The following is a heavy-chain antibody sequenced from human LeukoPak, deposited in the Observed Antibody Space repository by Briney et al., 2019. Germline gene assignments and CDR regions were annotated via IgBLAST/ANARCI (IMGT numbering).Heavy chain of an antibody. J-gene: IGHJ5*02. Sequence: SETLSLTCTVSGGFISSGGYYWSWIRQHPGKGLEWIGYIYYSGSTYYNPSLKSRVTISVDTSKNQFSLKLSSVTAADTAVYYCARDQVVRGAGDGEERYWFDPWGQGTLVTVSS. CDR2: IYYSGST. D-gene: IGHD3-10*01. V-gene: IGHV4-31*03. CDR1: GGFISSGGYY. CDR3: ARDQVVRGAGDGEERYWFDP.